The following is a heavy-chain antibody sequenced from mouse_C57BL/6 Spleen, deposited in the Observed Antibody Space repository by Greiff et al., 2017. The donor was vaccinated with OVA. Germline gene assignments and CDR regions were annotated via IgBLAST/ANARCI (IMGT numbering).Heavy chain of an antibody. Sequence: VQLQQSGAGLVKPGASVKLSCKASGYTFTEYSIHWVKQRPGQGLEWMGWFYPGSGSITTNEKFKDKAPLTAANSSSTVNMELSRLTSEGSAVYFSARDEDEDSNHGGYAMDYWGQGTSVTVSS. CDR1: GYTFTEYS. CDR3: ARDEDEDSNHGGYAMDY. CDR2: FYPGSGSI. D-gene: IGHD2-5*01. V-gene: IGHV1-62-2*01. J-gene: IGHJ4*01.